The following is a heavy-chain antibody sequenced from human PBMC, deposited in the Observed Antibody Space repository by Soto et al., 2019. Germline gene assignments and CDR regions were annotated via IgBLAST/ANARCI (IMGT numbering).Heavy chain of an antibody. D-gene: IGHD3-10*01. CDR1: GFSLSNFA. Sequence: QVQLVESGGGVVQPGRSLRLSCAASGFSLSNFAMHWVRQAPGKGLEWVAVISYDGSNKYYADSVKGRFTISRDDSKSTLQVNGLRPEDTAVYYCARDSEVRGLIIRYGMDVWGQGTTVTVSS. CDR2: ISYDGSNK. CDR3: ARDSEVRGLIIRYGMDV. J-gene: IGHJ6*02. V-gene: IGHV3-30-3*01.